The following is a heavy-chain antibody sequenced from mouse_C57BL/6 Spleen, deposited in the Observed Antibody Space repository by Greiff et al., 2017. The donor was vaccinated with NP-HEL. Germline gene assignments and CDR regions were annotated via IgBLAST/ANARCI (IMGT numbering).Heavy chain of an antibody. D-gene: IGHD1-1*01. J-gene: IGHJ2*01. CDR1: GYTFTSYW. CDR2: IHPNSGST. V-gene: IGHV1-64*01. CDR3: ARYDTTVVPDY. Sequence: QVHVKQPGAELVKPGASVKLSCKASGYTFTSYWMHWVKQRPGQGLEWIGMIHPNSGSTNYNEKFKSKATLTVDKSSSTAYMQLSSLTSEDSAVYYCARYDTTVVPDYWGQGTTLTVSS.